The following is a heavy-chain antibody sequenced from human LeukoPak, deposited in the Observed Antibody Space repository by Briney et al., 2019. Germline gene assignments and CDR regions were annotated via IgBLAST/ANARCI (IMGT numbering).Heavy chain of an antibody. Sequence: GGPLRLSCAASGFTFNSYTMNWVRQAPGKGLESVSSIRSNSKGINYADSVKGRFTISRDNDKNTVFLEMNSLRAEDTAVYYCARARYSSSWYFDYWGQGTLVTVSS. V-gene: IGHV3-21*06. CDR2: IRSNSKGI. CDR3: ARARYSSSWYFDY. D-gene: IGHD6-13*01. CDR1: GFTFNSYT. J-gene: IGHJ4*02.